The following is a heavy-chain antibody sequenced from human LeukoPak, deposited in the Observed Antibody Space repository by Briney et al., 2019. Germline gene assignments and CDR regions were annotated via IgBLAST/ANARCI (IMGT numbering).Heavy chain of an antibody. CDR3: ARDLLFQDYYDSSGYLDY. J-gene: IGHJ4*02. CDR2: ISGSGGNT. V-gene: IGHV3-23*01. D-gene: IGHD3-22*01. Sequence: GGSLRLSCAASGFSFSSYAMSWVRQAPGKGLEWVAHISGSGGNTYYVDSVKGRFTISRDNSKNTLYLQMNSLRAEDTAVYYCARDLLFQDYYDSSGYLDYWGQGTLVTVSS. CDR1: GFSFSSYA.